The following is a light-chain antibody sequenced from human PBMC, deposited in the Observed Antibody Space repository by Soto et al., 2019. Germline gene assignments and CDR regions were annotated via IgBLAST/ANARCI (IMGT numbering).Light chain of an antibody. CDR2: DAS. CDR1: QSVSSY. J-gene: IGKJ1*01. Sequence: EFVLTQSPATLSLSPGERATLSCRASQSVSSYLAWYQQKPGQAPRLLIYDASNRATGIPARFSGTGSGTDFTLTINNLEPEDFAVYYCQQRYSWLRVFGPGTKVEVK. CDR3: QQRYSWLRV. V-gene: IGKV3-11*01.